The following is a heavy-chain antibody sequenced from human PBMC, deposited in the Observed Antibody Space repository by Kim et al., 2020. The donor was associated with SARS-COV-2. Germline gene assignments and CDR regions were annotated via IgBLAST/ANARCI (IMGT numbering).Heavy chain of an antibody. V-gene: IGHV3-7*04. J-gene: IGHJ4*02. CDR2: K. D-gene: IGHD5-12*01. Sequence: KYYVDSVKGRFTISRDNAKNSLYLQMNSLRAEDTAVYYCAREGGATPLDYWGQGTLVTVSS. CDR3: AREGGATPLDY.